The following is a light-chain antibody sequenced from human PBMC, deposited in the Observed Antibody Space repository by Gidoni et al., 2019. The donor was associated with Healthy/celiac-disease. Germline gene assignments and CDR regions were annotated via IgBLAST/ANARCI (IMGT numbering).Light chain of an antibody. V-gene: IGKV1-39*01. Sequence: TKITQSPSSLSASVGDRVTITCRASQSISSYLNWYQQKPGKAPKLLIYAASSLQSGVPSRFSGSGSGTDFTLTISSLQPEDFATYYCQQSYSTLTWTFGQGTKVEIK. CDR1: QSISSY. J-gene: IGKJ1*01. CDR2: AAS. CDR3: QQSYSTLTWT.